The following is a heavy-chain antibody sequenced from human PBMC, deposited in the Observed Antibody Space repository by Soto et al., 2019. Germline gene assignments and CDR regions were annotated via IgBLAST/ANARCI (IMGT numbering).Heavy chain of an antibody. Sequence: SETLSLTCTVSGGSISSGGYYWSWIRQHPGKGLEWIGYIYYSGSTYYNPSLKSRVTIAVDTSKNPFSLKMSSVTAADTSVYSCARDRYCSSTSCYHYYYYGMDVWGQGTMVTVSS. CDR1: GGSISSGGYY. D-gene: IGHD2-2*01. J-gene: IGHJ6*02. V-gene: IGHV4-31*03. CDR3: ARDRYCSSTSCYHYYYYGMDV. CDR2: IYYSGST.